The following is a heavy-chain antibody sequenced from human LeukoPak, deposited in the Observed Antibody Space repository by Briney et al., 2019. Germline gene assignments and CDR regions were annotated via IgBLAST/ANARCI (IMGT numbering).Heavy chain of an antibody. CDR1: GFTFSSYA. V-gene: IGHV3-23*01. CDR3: AKDERGGLYSSGWYYFDY. CDR2: ISGSGGST. D-gene: IGHD6-19*01. Sequence: GGSLRLSCAASGFTFSSYAMSWVRQAPGKGLEWVSAISGSGGSTYYADSVKGRFTISRDNSKNTLYLQMNSLRAEDTAVYYCAKDERGGLYSSGWYYFDYWGQGTLVTVSS. J-gene: IGHJ4*02.